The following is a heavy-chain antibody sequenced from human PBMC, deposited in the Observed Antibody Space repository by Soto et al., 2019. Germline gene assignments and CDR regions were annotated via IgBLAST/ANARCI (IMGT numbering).Heavy chain of an antibody. D-gene: IGHD4-17*01. CDR3: AKDLSQAPAFDYGDPVDY. CDR2: ISYDGSNK. J-gene: IGHJ4*02. CDR1: GFTFSSYG. V-gene: IGHV3-30*18. Sequence: QVQLVESGGGVVQPGRSLRLSCAASGFTFSSYGMHWVRQAPGKGLEWVAVISYDGSNKYYADSVKGRFTISRDNSKNTLYLQMNSLRAEDTAVYYCAKDLSQAPAFDYGDPVDYWGQGTLVTVSS.